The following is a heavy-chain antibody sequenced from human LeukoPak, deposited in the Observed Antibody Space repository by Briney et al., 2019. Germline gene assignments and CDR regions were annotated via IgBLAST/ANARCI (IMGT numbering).Heavy chain of an antibody. Sequence: GGSLRLSCAASRFTFSNYWMSWVRQAPGKGLEWVASIDQDGSDKFSVDSVKGRFTISRDNARNSMYLQLNSLRVEDTAVYYCARATLGWFDPWGQGTPVTVSA. CDR2: IDQDGSDK. J-gene: IGHJ5*02. CDR3: ARATLGWFDP. CDR1: RFTFSNYW. D-gene: IGHD7-27*01. V-gene: IGHV3-7*01.